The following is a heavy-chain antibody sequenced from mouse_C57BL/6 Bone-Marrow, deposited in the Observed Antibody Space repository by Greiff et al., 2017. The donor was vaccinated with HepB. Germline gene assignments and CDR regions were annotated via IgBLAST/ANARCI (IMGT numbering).Heavy chain of an antibody. CDR3: AREDYYGTLDY. V-gene: IGHV1-80*01. D-gene: IGHD1-1*01. Sequence: VQLQESGAELVKPGASVKISCKASGYAFSSYWMNWVKQRPGKGLERIGQIYPGDGDTNYNGKFKGKATLTADKSSSTAYMQLSSLTSEDSAVYFCAREDYYGTLDYWGQGTTLTVSS. CDR1: GYAFSSYW. CDR2: IYPGDGDT. J-gene: IGHJ2*01.